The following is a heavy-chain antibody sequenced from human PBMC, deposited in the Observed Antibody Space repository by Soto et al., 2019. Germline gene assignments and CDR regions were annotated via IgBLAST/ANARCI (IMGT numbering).Heavy chain of an antibody. J-gene: IGHJ5*02. Sequence: GGSLRLSCAASGFTLDDYAMHWVRQAPGKGLEWVSGISWNSGSIGYADSVKGRFTISRDNAKNSLYLQMNSLRAEDTALYYCAKDTSSDILTGYYVSWGQGTLVTVSS. CDR3: AKDTSSDILTGYYVS. CDR1: GFTLDDYA. CDR2: ISWNSGSI. V-gene: IGHV3-9*01. D-gene: IGHD3-9*01.